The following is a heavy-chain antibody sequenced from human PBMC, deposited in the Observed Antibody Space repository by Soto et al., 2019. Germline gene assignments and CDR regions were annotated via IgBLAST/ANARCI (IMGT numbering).Heavy chain of an antibody. V-gene: IGHV4-39*01. J-gene: IGHJ5*02. CDR3: TRRYNWNDNYSDP. Sequence: SETLSLTCTVSGASISVHSYYWTWIRQPPGKGLEWIGSSYYSGTTYFNPSLKSRATISVDTSKNQFSLRLTSVTAADTAIYYCTRRYNWNDNYSDPWGPGALVTVS. CDR2: SYYSGTT. D-gene: IGHD1-20*01. CDR1: GASISVHSYY.